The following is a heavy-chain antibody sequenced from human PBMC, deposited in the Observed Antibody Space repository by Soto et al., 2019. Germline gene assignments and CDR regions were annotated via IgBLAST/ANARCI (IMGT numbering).Heavy chain of an antibody. CDR1: GYTFTSYA. Sequence: QVQLVQSGAEEKKPGASVKVSCKASGYTFTSYAMHWVRQAPGQRLEWMGWINGGNGNTKYSQKFQGRVTITRDTSASTAYMELSSLRSEDTAVYSCARSVVVTAIPSHWGQGTLVTVSS. D-gene: IGHD2-21*02. CDR2: INGGNGNT. CDR3: ARSVVVTAIPSH. J-gene: IGHJ4*02. V-gene: IGHV1-3*05.